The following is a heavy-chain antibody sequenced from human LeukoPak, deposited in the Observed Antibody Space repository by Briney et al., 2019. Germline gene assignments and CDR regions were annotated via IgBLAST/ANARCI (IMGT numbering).Heavy chain of an antibody. D-gene: IGHD3-3*01. V-gene: IGHV4-59*01. CDR1: GGSISSCY. CDR3: ARDPGFLEWLGAFDI. CDR2: IYYSGST. J-gene: IGHJ3*02. Sequence: SETLSLTCTVSGGSISSCYWSWVRQPPGKGLEWIASIYYSGSTNYNPYLKCRVTISVDTSKNQFSLKLSSVTAADTDVYYWARDPGFLEWLGAFDIWGQGTMVTVSS.